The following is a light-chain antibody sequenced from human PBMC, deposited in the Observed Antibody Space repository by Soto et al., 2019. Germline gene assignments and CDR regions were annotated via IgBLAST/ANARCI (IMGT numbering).Light chain of an antibody. CDR3: SSYTFSSTVV. J-gene: IGLJ2*01. V-gene: IGLV2-14*01. CDR2: DVG. Sequence: QSALTQPASVSGSPGQSVTISCTGTSSDVGGYNYVSWYQQHPGKAPNLMISDVGPRPSGVSNRFSGSKSGNTASLTISGLQAEDEGVYYGSSYTFSSTVVFGGGTKLTVL. CDR1: SSDVGGYNY.